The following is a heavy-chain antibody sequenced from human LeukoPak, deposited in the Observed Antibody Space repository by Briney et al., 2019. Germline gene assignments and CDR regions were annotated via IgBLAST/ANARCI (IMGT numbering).Heavy chain of an antibody. J-gene: IGHJ4*02. CDR2: INPNSGGT. Sequence: ASVKVSCKASGYTFTGYYMHWVRQAPGQGLEWVGRINPNSGGTNYAQKFQGRVTMTRDTSISTDYMELRRLRYDDTAVYYCARTAPITVFGVVEGLSDYWGQGTLVTVSS. V-gene: IGHV1-2*06. CDR3: ARTAPITVFGVVEGLSDY. D-gene: IGHD3-3*01. CDR1: GYTFTGYY.